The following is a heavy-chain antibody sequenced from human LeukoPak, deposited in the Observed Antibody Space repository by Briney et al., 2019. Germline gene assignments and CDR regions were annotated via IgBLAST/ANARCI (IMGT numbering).Heavy chain of an antibody. V-gene: IGHV3-23*01. CDR2: ISGSGGST. Sequence: KAGGSLRLSCAASGFTFSSCAMHWVRQAPGKGLEWVSAISGSGGSTYYADSVKGRFTISRDNSKNTLYLQMNSLTTEDTALYYCAKLSVGYSSSLGDYWGQGTLVTVSS. CDR3: AKLSVGYSSSLGDY. CDR1: GFTFSSCA. D-gene: IGHD2-2*01. J-gene: IGHJ4*02.